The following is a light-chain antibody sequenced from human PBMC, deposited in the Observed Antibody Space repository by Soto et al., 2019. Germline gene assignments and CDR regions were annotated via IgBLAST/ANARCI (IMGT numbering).Light chain of an antibody. CDR3: QQYGSSGT. V-gene: IGKV3-20*01. CDR1: QSVSNNY. CDR2: GAS. J-gene: IGKJ1*01. Sequence: EIVLTPSPGTLSLSPGERATLSCRASQSVSNNYLAWYQPKPGQAPRLLIYGASNRATGIPDRFSGSGSGTDFTLTISRLEPEDFAVYYCQQYGSSGTFGQGTKVDIK.